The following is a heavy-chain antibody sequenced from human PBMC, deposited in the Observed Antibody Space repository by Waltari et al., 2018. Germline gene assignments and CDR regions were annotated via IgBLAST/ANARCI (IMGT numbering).Heavy chain of an antibody. Sequence: QVQLQESGPGLVKPSETLSLTCTVSGGSISSHYWSWIRQPPGKGLEWIGYIYYNGRTNYNPALRSRVTISVDTSKNQCSLKLSSVTAADTAVYYCARDGSGMGDYWGQGTLVTVSS. CDR3: ARDGSGMGDY. CDR1: GGSISSHY. V-gene: IGHV4-59*11. CDR2: IYYNGRT. J-gene: IGHJ4*02. D-gene: IGHD3-10*01.